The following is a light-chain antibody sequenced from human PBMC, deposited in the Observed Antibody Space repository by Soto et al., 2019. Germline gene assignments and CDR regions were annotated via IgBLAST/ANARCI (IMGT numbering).Light chain of an antibody. CDR1: QSVTRY. J-gene: IGKJ1*01. V-gene: IGKV3-20*01. CDR3: HQYDSWT. Sequence: DIVMTQSPATLSVSPGERATLSCRASQSVTRYLAWYQQKPGQAPRLLIYGASSRATGIPDRFSGSGSGTDFTLTISRLEPEDFAVYYCHQYDSWTFGQGTKVDIK. CDR2: GAS.